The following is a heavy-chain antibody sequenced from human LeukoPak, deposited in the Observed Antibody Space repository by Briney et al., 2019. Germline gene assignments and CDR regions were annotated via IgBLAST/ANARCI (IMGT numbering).Heavy chain of an antibody. CDR3: ATELLMTTVTTFDY. Sequence: ASVEVSCKVSGYTLTELSMHWVRQAPGKGLEWMGGFDPEDGETIYAQKFQGRVTMTEDTSTDTAYMELSSLRSEDTAVYYCATELLMTTVTTFDYWGQGTLVTVSS. V-gene: IGHV1-24*01. J-gene: IGHJ4*02. CDR2: FDPEDGET. D-gene: IGHD4-17*01. CDR1: GYTLTELS.